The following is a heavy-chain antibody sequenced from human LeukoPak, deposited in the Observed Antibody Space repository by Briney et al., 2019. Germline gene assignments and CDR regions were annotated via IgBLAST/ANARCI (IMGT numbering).Heavy chain of an antibody. J-gene: IGHJ4*02. Sequence: PGRSLILSCAVSGFTFDDYAMHWVRQAPGKGLEWVSGISWDSGDIDYADSVKGRFTISRDNAKNSLFLQMNSLRAEDTALYYCAKDTSPIKGQGNYFDYWGQGTLVTVSS. CDR2: ISWDSGDI. D-gene: IGHD5-12*01. V-gene: IGHV3-9*01. CDR1: GFTFDDYA. CDR3: AKDTSPIKGQGNYFDY.